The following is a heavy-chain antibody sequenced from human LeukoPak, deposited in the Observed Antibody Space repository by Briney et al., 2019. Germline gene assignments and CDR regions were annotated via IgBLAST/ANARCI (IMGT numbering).Heavy chain of an antibody. V-gene: IGHV3-21*01. CDR2: ISSSSSYI. CDR3: ARGSVVRGVLNYYGMDV. D-gene: IGHD3-10*01. J-gene: IGHJ6*04. Sequence: GGSLRLSCAASGFTFSSYSMNWVRQAPGKGREGVSSISSSSSYIYYAASVKGRFTISRDNAKNSLYLQMNSLRAEDTAVYYCARGSVVRGVLNYYGMDVWGKGTTVTVSS. CDR1: GFTFSSYS.